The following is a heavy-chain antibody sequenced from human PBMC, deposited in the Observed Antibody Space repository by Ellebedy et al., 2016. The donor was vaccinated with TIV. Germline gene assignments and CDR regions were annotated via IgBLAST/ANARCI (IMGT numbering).Heavy chain of an antibody. D-gene: IGHD6-19*01. Sequence: AASVKVSCKASGYTFTTYAMHWVRQAPGQRLEWMAWINAGNGNTKYSQKFQGRVTMTRDTSTSTVYMELSSLRSEDTAVYYCARDYTSGASASFRFDPWGQGTLVIVSS. J-gene: IGHJ5*02. V-gene: IGHV1-3*01. CDR2: INAGNGNT. CDR1: GYTFTTYA. CDR3: ARDYTSGASASFRFDP.